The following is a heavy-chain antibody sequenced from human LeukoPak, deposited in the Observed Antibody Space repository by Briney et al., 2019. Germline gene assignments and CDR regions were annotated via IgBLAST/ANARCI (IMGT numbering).Heavy chain of an antibody. CDR2: IYYSGST. Sequence: SETLSLTCTVSGGSISSYYWSWIRQPPGKGLEWIGYIYYSGSTNYNPSLKSRVTISVDTSKNQFSLKLSSVTAADTAVYYCARATAPWLRYVDWAEVSYMDVWGKGTTVTVSS. CDR3: ARATAPWLRYVDWAEVSYMDV. J-gene: IGHJ6*03. V-gene: IGHV4-59*01. CDR1: GGSISSYY. D-gene: IGHD3-9*01.